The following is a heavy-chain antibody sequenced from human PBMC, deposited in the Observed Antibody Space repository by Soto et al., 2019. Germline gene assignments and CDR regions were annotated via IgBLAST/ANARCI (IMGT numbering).Heavy chain of an antibody. Sequence: SETLSLTCAVYGGSFSGYYWSWIRQPPGKGLEWIGEINHSGSTNYNPSLKSRVTISVDTSKNQFSLKLSSVTAADTAVYYCARGLRIAVAGTIDYWGQGTLVTVSS. CDR2: INHSGST. V-gene: IGHV4-34*01. CDR3: ARGLRIAVAGTIDY. CDR1: GGSFSGYY. J-gene: IGHJ4*02. D-gene: IGHD6-19*01.